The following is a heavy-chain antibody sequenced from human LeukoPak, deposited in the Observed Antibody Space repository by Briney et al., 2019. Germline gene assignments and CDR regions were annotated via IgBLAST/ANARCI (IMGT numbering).Heavy chain of an antibody. J-gene: IGHJ4*02. V-gene: IGHV3-30*03. CDR1: GFTFSSYG. Sequence: PGGSLRLSCAASGFTFSSYGMHWVRQAPGKGLEWVAVISYDGSNKYYADSVKGRFTISRDNSKNTLYLQMNSLRAEDTAVYYCARDPRLAYYFDYWGQGTLVTVSS. CDR3: ARDPRLAYYFDY. CDR2: ISYDGSNK.